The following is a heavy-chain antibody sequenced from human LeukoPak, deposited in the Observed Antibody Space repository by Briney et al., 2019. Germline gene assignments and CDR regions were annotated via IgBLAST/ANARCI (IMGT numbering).Heavy chain of an antibody. V-gene: IGHV4-34*01. CDR3: ARSTTEIDAFDI. CDR1: GGSFSGYY. J-gene: IGHJ3*02. Sequence: SETLSLTCAVYGGSFSGYYWSWIRQPPGKGLEWIGEINHSGSTDYNPSLKSRVTISVDTPKNQFSLKLSSVTAADTAVYYCARSTTEIDAFDIWGQGTMVTVSS. CDR2: INHSGST. D-gene: IGHD4-11*01.